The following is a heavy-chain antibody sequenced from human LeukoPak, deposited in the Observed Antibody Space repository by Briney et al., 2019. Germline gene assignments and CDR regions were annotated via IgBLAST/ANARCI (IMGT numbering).Heavy chain of an antibody. CDR1: GVTFSNYW. D-gene: IGHD3-10*01. CDR2: IKPDGSAQ. J-gene: IGHJ4*02. Sequence: PGGSLRLSCAASGVTFSNYWTSWVRQAPGRGLEWVANIKPDGSAQYYVDSVKGRFTISRDNAKNSLYLQMNSLRVEDTAVYYCARGGGRDPFNVAYWGQGTLVTVSS. V-gene: IGHV3-7*04. CDR3: ARGGGRDPFNVAY.